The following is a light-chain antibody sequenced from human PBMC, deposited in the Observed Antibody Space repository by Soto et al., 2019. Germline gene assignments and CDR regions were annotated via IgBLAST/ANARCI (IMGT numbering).Light chain of an antibody. Sequence: GDRVTITCRASQTITTWMAWYQQKPGKAPKLLVYDASTLQSGVATRFSGSGSGTEFTLIISGLQPEDSATYYCQQYNNWPPITFGQGTRLEIK. CDR3: QQYNNWPPIT. J-gene: IGKJ5*01. V-gene: IGKV1-5*01. CDR2: DAS. CDR1: QTITTW.